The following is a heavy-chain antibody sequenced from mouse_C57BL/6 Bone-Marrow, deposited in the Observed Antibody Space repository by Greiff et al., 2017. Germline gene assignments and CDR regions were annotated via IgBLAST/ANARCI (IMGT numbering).Heavy chain of an antibody. CDR2: ISSGGSYT. CDR1: GFTFSSYG. V-gene: IGHV5-6*01. D-gene: IGHD2-2*01. J-gene: IGHJ2*01. CDR3: ARLWFFDY. Sequence: EVNVVESGGDLVKPGGSLKLSCAASGFTFSSYGMSWVRQTPDKRLEWVATISSGGSYTYYPDSVKGRFTISRDNAKNTLYLQMSSLKSEDTAMYYCARLWFFDYWGQGTTLTVSS.